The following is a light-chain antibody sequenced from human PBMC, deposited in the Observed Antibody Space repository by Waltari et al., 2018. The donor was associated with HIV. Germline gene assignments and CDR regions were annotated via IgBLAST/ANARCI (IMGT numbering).Light chain of an antibody. V-gene: IGLV2-23*01. J-gene: IGLJ2*01. CDR1: SSDFGNYKL. CDR2: EGI. Sequence: QSALTQPASVSGSPGQSITISCTGTSSDFGNYKLVSWYQQHPGKAPKLIIYEGIKRPSGVSNRISGSKSANTASLTISGLQAEDEADYFCSSYGGSSNWLFGGGTKLTVL. CDR3: SSYGGSSNWL.